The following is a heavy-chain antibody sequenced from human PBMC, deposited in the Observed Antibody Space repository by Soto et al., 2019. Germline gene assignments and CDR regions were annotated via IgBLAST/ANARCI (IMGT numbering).Heavy chain of an antibody. CDR2: IKRKGDGETR. CDR3: VEGWNDF. J-gene: IGHJ4*02. V-gene: IGHV3-15*07. Sequence: VQMVQSGGDLVKPGGSLRLSCVTSGFMFSSAWMNWVRQAPGKGLEWVARIKRKGDGETRDYGAPVKGIFTISRDDSKKPVNLQMNSLRAEDTAVYYCVEGWNDFWGQGTLVTVSS. D-gene: IGHD1-1*01. CDR1: GFMFSSAW.